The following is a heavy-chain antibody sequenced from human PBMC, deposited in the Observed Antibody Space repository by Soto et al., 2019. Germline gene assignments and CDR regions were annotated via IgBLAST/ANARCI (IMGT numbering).Heavy chain of an antibody. CDR3: VFSRFWFDY. J-gene: IGHJ4*02. D-gene: IGHD3-3*01. Sequence: GGSLRLSCAASGFTFDDYAMHWVRQAPGKGLEWVSGISWNSGSIGYADSVKGRFTISRDNAKNSLYLQMNSLRAEDTALYYCVFSRFWFDYWGQGTLVTVSS. V-gene: IGHV3-9*01. CDR2: ISWNSGSI. CDR1: GFTFDDYA.